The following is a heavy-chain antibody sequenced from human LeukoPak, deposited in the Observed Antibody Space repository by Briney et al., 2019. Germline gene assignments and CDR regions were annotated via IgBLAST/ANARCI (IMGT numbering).Heavy chain of an antibody. J-gene: IGHJ4*02. CDR1: GYTFTGYY. Sequence: GASVKVSCKASGYTFTGYYMHWVRLAPGQGLEWMGWINPNSGGTNYAQKFQGRVTMTRDTSISTTYMELSRLRSDDPAVYYCARGTVSWFLPYPVPGFDYWGQGTLVTVSS. CDR2: INPNSGGT. CDR3: ARGTVSWFLPYPVPGFDY. D-gene: IGHD2/OR15-2a*01. V-gene: IGHV1-2*02.